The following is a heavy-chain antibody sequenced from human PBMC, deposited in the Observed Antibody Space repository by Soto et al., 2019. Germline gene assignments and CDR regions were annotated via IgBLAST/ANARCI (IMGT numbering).Heavy chain of an antibody. D-gene: IGHD1-20*01. CDR1: GGSVSSGNYF. J-gene: IGHJ3*01. V-gene: IGHV4-39*01. Sequence: QLQLQASGPGLVKPAETLSLKCAVSGGSVSSGNYFWGSIIQPPGNGPEWMGNIYYNGDTYYSPDLKSRVTMFVDPAQNQLSLTLTSATGAATAAHYCSRRLSHNLNQGHAFDSWGPGTLVNFSS. CDR3: SRRLSHNLNQGHAFDS. CDR2: IYYNGDT.